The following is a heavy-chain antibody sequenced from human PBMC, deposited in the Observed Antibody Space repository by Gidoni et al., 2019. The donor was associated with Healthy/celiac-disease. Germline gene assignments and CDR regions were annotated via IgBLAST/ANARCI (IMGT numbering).Heavy chain of an antibody. V-gene: IGHV3-23*01. CDR3: AKSRAQAFDI. Sequence: TYYADSVKGRFTISRDNSKNTLYLQMNSLRAEDTAVYYCAKSRAQAFDIWGQGTMVTVSS. J-gene: IGHJ3*02. CDR2: T.